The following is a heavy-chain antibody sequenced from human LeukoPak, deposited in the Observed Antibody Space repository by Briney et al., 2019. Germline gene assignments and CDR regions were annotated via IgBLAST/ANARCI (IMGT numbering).Heavy chain of an antibody. CDR2: VHHSGST. CDR1: GDSIRGYY. Sequence: PSETLSLTCTVSGDSIRGYYWAWMRQPPGKGLEWIGSVHHSGSTYYGSSLKSRVIISLDTSKSQFSLKLSSVTAADTAAYYCARGPHKYEYWGQGILVTVSS. J-gene: IGHJ4*02. CDR3: ARGPHKYEY. V-gene: IGHV4-38-2*02.